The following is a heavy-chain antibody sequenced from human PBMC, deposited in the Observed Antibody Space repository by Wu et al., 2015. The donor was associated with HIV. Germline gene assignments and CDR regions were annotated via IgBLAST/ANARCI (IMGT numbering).Heavy chain of an antibody. CDR3: ARGGGVTPYFDY. V-gene: IGHV1-69*15. Sequence: QVQLVQSGAEVKKPGSSVKVSCKASGGTFSSYAISWVRQAPGQGLEWMGRIIPMFGTGNSAEKFQGRLTITADESTSTAYMELSSLSSEDTAVYYCARGGGVTPYFDYWGQGTLVTVSS. CDR2: IIPMFGTG. J-gene: IGHJ4*02. CDR1: GGTFSSYA. D-gene: IGHD2-21*02.